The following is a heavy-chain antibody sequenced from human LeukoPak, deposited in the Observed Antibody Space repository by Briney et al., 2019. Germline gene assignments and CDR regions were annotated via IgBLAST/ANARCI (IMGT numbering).Heavy chain of an antibody. D-gene: IGHD2-15*01. V-gene: IGHV4-39*01. Sequence: PSETLSLTCTVSGGSINNNSYYWGCIRQPPGKGLEWIGSIHYSGSTYYSPSLESRVTMSVDTSKNQFSLKLSSVTAADTAVYYCARHSRCSGGSCYSFDYWGQGTLVTVSS. CDR1: GGSINNNSYY. CDR3: ARHSRCSGGSCYSFDY. CDR2: IHYSGST. J-gene: IGHJ4*02.